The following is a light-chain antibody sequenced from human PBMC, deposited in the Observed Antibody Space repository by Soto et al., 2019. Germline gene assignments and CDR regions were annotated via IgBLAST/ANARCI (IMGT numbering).Light chain of an antibody. J-gene: IGLJ2*01. Sequence: QSALTQPRSVSGSPGQSVTISCTGTSSDVGGYNYVSWYQQHPGKAPTLMIYDVSKRPSGVPHRFSGSKSGNTASLTISGLQAEDEDDYYCCSYAGSYTVFGGGTKVTVL. CDR1: SSDVGGYNY. CDR3: CSYAGSYTV. CDR2: DVS. V-gene: IGLV2-11*01.